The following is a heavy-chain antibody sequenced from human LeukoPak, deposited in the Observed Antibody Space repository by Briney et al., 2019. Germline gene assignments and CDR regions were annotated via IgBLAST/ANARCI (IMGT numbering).Heavy chain of an antibody. CDR3: AKPVDGASVQRYFQH. D-gene: IGHD1-1*01. Sequence: GGSLRLSCAASGFTFSSYAMHWVRQAPGKGLEWVAVISYDGSNKYYADSVRGRFTISRDNSKNTLFLQMNSLRAEDTAIYYCAKPVDGASVQRYFQHWGQGTLVTVSS. J-gene: IGHJ1*01. CDR1: GFTFSSYA. V-gene: IGHV3-30*07. CDR2: ISYDGSNK.